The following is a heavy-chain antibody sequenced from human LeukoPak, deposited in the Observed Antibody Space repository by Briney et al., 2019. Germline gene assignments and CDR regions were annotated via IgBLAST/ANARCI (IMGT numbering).Heavy chain of an antibody. CDR1: GFSLSTSGVG. Sequence: SGPTLVNPTQTLTLTCTFSGFSLSTSGVGVGWIRQPPGKALQWLALIYWDDDKRYSPSLESRLTITKDTSKNQVVLTMTNTDPVDTATYYCAHGAYFGSGLLNYFDYWGQGTLVTVSS. J-gene: IGHJ4*02. V-gene: IGHV2-5*02. D-gene: IGHD3-10*01. CDR3: AHGAYFGSGLLNYFDY. CDR2: IYWDDDK.